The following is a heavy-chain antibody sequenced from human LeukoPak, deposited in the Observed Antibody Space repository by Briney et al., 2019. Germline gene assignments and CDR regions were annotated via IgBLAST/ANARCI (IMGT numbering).Heavy chain of an antibody. D-gene: IGHD2-21*02. V-gene: IGHV3-74*01. Sequence: TGGSLRLSCAASGFTFSIYWMHWVRQAPGKGLVWVSRINSDGSSTSYADAVKGRFTISRDNAKNTLYLQMNSLRAEDTAVYYCARDDAYCGGDCPKFGYWGQGTLVTVSS. CDR3: ARDDAYCGGDCPKFGY. CDR1: GFTFSIYW. J-gene: IGHJ4*02. CDR2: INSDGSST.